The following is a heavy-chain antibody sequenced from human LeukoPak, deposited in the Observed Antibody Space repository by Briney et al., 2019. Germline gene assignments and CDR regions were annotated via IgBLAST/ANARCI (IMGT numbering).Heavy chain of an antibody. CDR2: IYSGGST. V-gene: IGHV3-66*01. CDR1: GFTVSSNY. D-gene: IGHD6-6*01. CDR3: AKGPPSSSAQYFQH. J-gene: IGHJ1*01. Sequence: HPGGSLRLSCAASGFTVSSNYMSWVRQAPGKGLEWVSVIYSGGSTYYADSVKGRFTISRDNSKNTLYLQMNSLRAEDTAVYYCAKGPPSSSAQYFQHWGQGTLVTVSS.